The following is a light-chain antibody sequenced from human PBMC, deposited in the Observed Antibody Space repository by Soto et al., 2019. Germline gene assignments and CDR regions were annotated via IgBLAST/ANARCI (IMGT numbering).Light chain of an antibody. Sequence: DIQMTHSPSSLSASVGDRVTITCRASQSISSYLNWYQQKPGKAPKLLIYAASSLQSGVPSRFSGSGSGTDFTLTISSLQPEDFATYYCQQSYSNPTWTLGQGTKVDIK. V-gene: IGKV1-39*01. CDR2: AAS. CDR1: QSISSY. CDR3: QQSYSNPTWT. J-gene: IGKJ1*01.